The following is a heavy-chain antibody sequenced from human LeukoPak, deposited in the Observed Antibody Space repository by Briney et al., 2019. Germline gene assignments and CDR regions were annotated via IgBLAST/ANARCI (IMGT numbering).Heavy chain of an antibody. V-gene: IGHV4-59*01. D-gene: IGHD2-8*01. Sequence: SETLSLTCTVSGGSISSYYWSWIRQPPGKGLEWIGYIYYSGSTNYNPSLKSRATISVDTSKNQFSLKLSPVTAADTAVYYCAREAYATFDYWGQGTLVTVSS. CDR2: IYYSGST. J-gene: IGHJ4*02. CDR1: GGSISSYY. CDR3: AREAYATFDY.